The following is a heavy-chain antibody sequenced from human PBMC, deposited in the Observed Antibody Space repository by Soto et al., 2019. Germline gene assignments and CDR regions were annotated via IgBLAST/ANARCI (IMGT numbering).Heavy chain of an antibody. CDR2: IDWDDDK. J-gene: IGHJ6*02. V-gene: IGHV2-70*01. Sequence: SGPTLVNPTQTLTLTCTFSGFSLSTSGMCVSWIRQPPGKALEWLALIDWDDDKYYSTSLKTRLTISKDTSKNQVVLTMTNMDPVDTATYYCARIYSGYDKNYYYYGMDVWGQGTTVTVSS. CDR1: GFSLSTSGMC. CDR3: ARIYSGYDKNYYYYGMDV. D-gene: IGHD5-12*01.